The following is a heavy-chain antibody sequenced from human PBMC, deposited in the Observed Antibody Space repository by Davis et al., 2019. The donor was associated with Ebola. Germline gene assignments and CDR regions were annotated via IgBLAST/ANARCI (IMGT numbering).Heavy chain of an antibody. D-gene: IGHD6-19*01. Sequence: PGGSLRLSCDASGFTVRNTHMSWVRQAPGKGLEWVSGIYGGDTHYADSVKGRFTISRDNSKNTLYLQMNSLRAEDTAVYYCAKDRGKGSAPFDYWGQGTLVTVSS. CDR3: AKDRGKGSAPFDY. CDR2: IYGGDT. CDR1: GFTVRNTH. V-gene: IGHV3-53*01. J-gene: IGHJ4*02.